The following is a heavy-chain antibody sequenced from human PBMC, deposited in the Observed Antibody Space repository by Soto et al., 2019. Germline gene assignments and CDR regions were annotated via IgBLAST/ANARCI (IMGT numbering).Heavy chain of an antibody. J-gene: IGHJ4*02. D-gene: IGHD5-12*01. V-gene: IGHV1-46*01. Sequence: ASVKVSFKASGYTFTSYYMHWLRQAPGQGLEWMGIINPSGGSTSYAQKFQGRVTMTRDTSTSTVYMELSSLRSEDTAVYYCARDKMATINDRSFDYWGQGTLVTVSS. CDR3: ARDKMATINDRSFDY. CDR1: GYTFTSYY. CDR2: INPSGGST.